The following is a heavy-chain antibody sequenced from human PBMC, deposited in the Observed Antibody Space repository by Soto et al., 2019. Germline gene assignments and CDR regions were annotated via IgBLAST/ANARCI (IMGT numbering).Heavy chain of an antibody. CDR3: ANSGIAAHGRGGYYFDS. D-gene: IGHD6-13*01. J-gene: IGHJ4*02. CDR2: ISGSGGST. CDR1: GFTFSSYA. V-gene: IGHV3-23*01. Sequence: EVQLLESGGGLVQPGGSLRLSCAASGFTFSSYAMSWVRQAPGKGLEWVSAISGSGGSTYYADSVKGRFTISRDNSKNTLYLQMSSLRAEDTAVYYCANSGIAAHGRGGYYFDSLRQSTLVTVSS.